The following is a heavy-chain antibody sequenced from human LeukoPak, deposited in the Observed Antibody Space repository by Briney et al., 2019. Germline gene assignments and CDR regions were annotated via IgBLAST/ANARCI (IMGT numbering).Heavy chain of an antibody. J-gene: IGHJ4*02. D-gene: IGHD3-16*02. Sequence: GGSLRLSCAASGFTFSSYGMHWVRQAPGKGLEWVAFIRYDGSNKYYADSVKGPFTISRDNSKNTLYLQMNSLRAEDTAVYYCAKDSNDYVWGSYRYTGYFDYWGQGTLVTVSS. CDR2: IRYDGSNK. CDR1: GFTFSSYG. CDR3: AKDSNDYVWGSYRYTGYFDY. V-gene: IGHV3-30*02.